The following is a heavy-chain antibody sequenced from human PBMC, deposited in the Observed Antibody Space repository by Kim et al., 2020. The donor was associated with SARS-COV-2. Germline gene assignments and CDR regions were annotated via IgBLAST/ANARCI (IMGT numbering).Heavy chain of an antibody. V-gene: IGHV4-59*01. Sequence: SETLSLTCTVSGGSIDSSHWNWIRQPPGKGLEWIGNIFYSGSTNYNPSLESRVTISVDTSKNQFSLKLRSVTATDTAVYYCASAATGMDTLDNCGQGTLV. CDR1: GGSIDSSH. CDR2: IFYSGST. J-gene: IGHJ4*02. CDR3: ASAATGMDTLDN. D-gene: IGHD5-18*01.